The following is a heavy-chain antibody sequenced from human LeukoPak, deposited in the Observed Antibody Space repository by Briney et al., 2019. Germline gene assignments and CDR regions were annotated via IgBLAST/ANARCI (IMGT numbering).Heavy chain of an antibody. V-gene: IGHV4-31*03. CDR1: GGSISSGGYY. CDR2: IYYSGST. Sequence: PSQTLSLTCTVSGGSISSGGYYWSWIRQHPGKGLEWIGYIYYSGSTYYNPSLKSRVTISVDTSKNQFSLKLSSVTAADTAVYHCARGGSSWYIDYWGQGTLVTVSS. CDR3: ARGGSSWYIDY. D-gene: IGHD6-13*01. J-gene: IGHJ4*02.